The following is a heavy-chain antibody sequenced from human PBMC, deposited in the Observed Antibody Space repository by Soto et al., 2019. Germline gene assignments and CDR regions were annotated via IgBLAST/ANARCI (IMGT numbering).Heavy chain of an antibody. J-gene: IGHJ6*02. CDR3: ASIVATNGYGIDV. CDR2: IYHSGST. Sequence: PSETLSLTCAVSGGSISSGGYSWSWIRQPPGKGLEWIGYIYHSGSTYYNPSLKSRVTISVDRSKNQFSLKLSSVTAADTAVYYCASIVATNGYGIDVWGQGTTVTVSS. D-gene: IGHD5-12*01. V-gene: IGHV4-30-2*01. CDR1: GGSISSGGYS.